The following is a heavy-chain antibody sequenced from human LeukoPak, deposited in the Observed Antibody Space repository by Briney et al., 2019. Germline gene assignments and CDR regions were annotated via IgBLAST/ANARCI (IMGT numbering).Heavy chain of an antibody. CDR3: ARGGYYYFLDV. Sequence: GGSLRLSCAASGFIFSSYAMNWVRQAPGRGLEWVSYISSSSSTIYYADSVKGRFTISRDNAKNSLYLQMNSLRAEDTAVYYCARGGYYYFLDVWGKGTTVTVSS. V-gene: IGHV3-48*04. J-gene: IGHJ6*03. CDR2: ISSSSSTI. CDR1: GFIFSSYA.